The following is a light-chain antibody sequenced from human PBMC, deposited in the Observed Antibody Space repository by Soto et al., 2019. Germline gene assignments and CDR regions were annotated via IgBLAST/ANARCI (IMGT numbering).Light chain of an antibody. J-gene: IGKJ3*01. CDR1: QSVSSSY. Sequence: EIVLTQSPGTLSLSPGERATLSCRASQSVSSSYLAWYQQKPGQSPRLLIYGASSRATGIPDRFSGSGSGTDFTLTISRLEPEHFAVYSCQQFGTSPFTFGPFTKVDIK. CDR3: QQFGTSPFT. CDR2: GAS. V-gene: IGKV3-20*01.